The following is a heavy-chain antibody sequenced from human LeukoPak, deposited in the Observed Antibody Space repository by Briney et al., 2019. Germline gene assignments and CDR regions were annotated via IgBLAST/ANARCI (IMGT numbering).Heavy chain of an antibody. CDR1: GGSIGTNW. V-gene: IGHV4/OR15-8*02. Sequence: SETLSLTCTVSGGSIGTNWWSWVRQPPGKGLEWIGENHPSGKSNYNPSLKSRVTISIDKSKNHFSLKLSSVTAADTAVYYCARNAAYNLDYWGQGTPVTVSS. J-gene: IGHJ4*02. CDR3: ARNAAYNLDY. CDR2: NHPSGKS. D-gene: IGHD1-14*01.